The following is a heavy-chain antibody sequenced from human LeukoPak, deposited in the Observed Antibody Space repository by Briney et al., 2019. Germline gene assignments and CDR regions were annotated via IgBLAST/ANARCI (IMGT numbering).Heavy chain of an antibody. J-gene: IGHJ4*02. D-gene: IGHD3-22*01. Sequence: GGSLRLSCAASGFTFTNAWMTWVRQAPGKGLEWVGHINTKNDGGTTDYAAPVKGRFTISRDDSKNTPYLQMHSLKTEDTAVYYCTTVNISGYYAPPGYDYWGQGTLVTVSS. V-gene: IGHV3-15*01. CDR1: GFTFTNAW. CDR3: TTVNISGYYAPPGYDY. CDR2: INTKNDGGTT.